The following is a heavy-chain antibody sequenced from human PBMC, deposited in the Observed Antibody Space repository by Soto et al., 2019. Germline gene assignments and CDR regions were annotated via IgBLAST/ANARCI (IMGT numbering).Heavy chain of an antibody. D-gene: IGHD2-15*01. CDR3: ARGRRDIVVVVAATLVY. CDR1: GGSFSGLY. Sequence: SQTLPLTCAVFGGSFSGLYWSRIRQPPGKGLEWIGEINHSGSTNYNPSLKSRVTISVDTSKNQFSLKLSSVTAADTAVYYCARGRRDIVVVVAATLVYWGQGTLVTVSS. CDR2: INHSGST. J-gene: IGHJ4*02. V-gene: IGHV4-34*01.